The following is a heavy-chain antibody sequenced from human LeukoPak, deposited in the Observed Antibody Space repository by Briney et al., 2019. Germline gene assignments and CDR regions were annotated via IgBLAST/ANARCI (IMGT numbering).Heavy chain of an antibody. CDR3: ARILFGDLYAFDI. CDR2: ISTRGSTI. Sequence: GGSLRLSCEASGFTFSDYYMSWIRQAPGKGLGWLSYISTRGSTIYYADSVKGRFIISRDNAKNSLYLQMSSLRAEETAVYYCARILFGDLYAFDIWGQGTMVTVSS. V-gene: IGHV3-11*04. D-gene: IGHD3-10*02. J-gene: IGHJ3*02. CDR1: GFTFSDYY.